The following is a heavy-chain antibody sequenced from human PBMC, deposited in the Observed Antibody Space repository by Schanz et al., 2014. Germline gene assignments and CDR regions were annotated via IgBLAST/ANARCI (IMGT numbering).Heavy chain of an antibody. CDR1: GNTFTAYY. CDR2: INPDNGDT. D-gene: IGHD1-26*01. V-gene: IGHV1-2*02. CDR3: TSPGSPNFWEFDY. J-gene: IGHJ5*01. Sequence: QVRLEQSAAEVKKPGASVKVSCTSYGNTFTAYYVNWVRQAPGQGLEWMGWINPDNGDTKYAPKIQGRVNMTSDASISTAYRELTGIQYDDTGVYYGTSPGSPNFWEFDYWGDGALVTVSS.